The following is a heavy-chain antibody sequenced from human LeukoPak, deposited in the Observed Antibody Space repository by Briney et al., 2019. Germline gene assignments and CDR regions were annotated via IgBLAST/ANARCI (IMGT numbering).Heavy chain of an antibody. J-gene: IGHJ4*02. Sequence: GGSLRLSCTASGFTYRNYWMSWVRQAPGKGLEWVANIKGDGTEKYYVDSVKGRFTTSRDNAKSSLFLQMNSLRPEDTAVYYCARDTTYSNYCSDHWGQGTLVTVSS. D-gene: IGHD4-11*01. CDR2: IKGDGTEK. V-gene: IGHV3-7*01. CDR1: GFTYRNYW. CDR3: ARDTTYSNYCSDH.